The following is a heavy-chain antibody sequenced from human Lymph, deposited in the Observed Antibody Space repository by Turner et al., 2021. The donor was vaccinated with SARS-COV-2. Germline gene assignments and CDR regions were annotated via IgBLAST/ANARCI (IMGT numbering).Heavy chain of an antibody. CDR2: MYHNGSNK. V-gene: IGHV1-8*01. D-gene: IGHD3-10*01. Sequence: QMQLVQSGAEVENRGASVTVSCEASGYTFTSYDINWVRQATGQGLEWMGWMYHNGSNKCYADTVKGRVTITRDNSMNTLYMEMNSLRAEDTAVYYCAREARLTGWFDPWGQGTLVTVSS. CDR1: GYTFTSYD. CDR3: AREARLTGWFDP. J-gene: IGHJ5*02.